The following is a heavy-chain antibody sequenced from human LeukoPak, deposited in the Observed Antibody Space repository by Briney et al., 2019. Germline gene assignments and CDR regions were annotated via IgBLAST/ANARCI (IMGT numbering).Heavy chain of an antibody. V-gene: IGHV4-34*01. J-gene: IGHJ3*02. CDR2: INHSGST. D-gene: IGHD1-26*01. CDR3: ARGYSGSYFSLAPRRAFDI. CDR1: GGSFSGYY. Sequence: PSETLSLTCAVYGGSFSGYYWSWIRQPPGKGLEWIGEINHSGSTNYNPSLKSRVTISVDTSKNQFSLKLSSVTAADTAVYYCARGYSGSYFSLAPRRAFDIWGQGTMVTVSS.